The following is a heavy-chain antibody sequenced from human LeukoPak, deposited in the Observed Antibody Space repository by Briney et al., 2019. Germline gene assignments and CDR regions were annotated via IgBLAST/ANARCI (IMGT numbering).Heavy chain of an antibody. J-gene: IGHJ6*02. D-gene: IGHD1-20*01. Sequence: PSETLSLTCAVYGGSFSGYCWTWIRQPPGKGLEWIGEINHSGSTNYNPSLKSRVTISVDTPKNQFSLDVSSVTAADTAVYYCARGPITSRGYYGMDVWGQGTTVTVSS. CDR3: ARGPITSRGYYGMDV. CDR1: GGSFSGYC. V-gene: IGHV4-34*01. CDR2: INHSGST.